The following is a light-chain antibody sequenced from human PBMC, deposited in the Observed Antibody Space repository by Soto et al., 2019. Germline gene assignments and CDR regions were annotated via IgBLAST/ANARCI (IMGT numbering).Light chain of an antibody. CDR1: SSDIGGYDY. Sequence: QSALTQPASVSGSPGQSITISCTGTSSDIGGYDYVSWYQQHPGKAPKLMIYEVSHRPSGVSNRFSGSKSDNTASLTISGLQAEDESEYYCSSYTNSDNLVFGSGTKVTVL. V-gene: IGLV2-14*01. J-gene: IGLJ1*01. CDR3: SSYTNSDNLV. CDR2: EVS.